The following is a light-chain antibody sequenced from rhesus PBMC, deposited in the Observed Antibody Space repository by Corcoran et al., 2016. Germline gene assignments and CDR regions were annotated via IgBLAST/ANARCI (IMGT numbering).Light chain of an antibody. J-gene: IGKJ1*01. CDR1: ECVGSY. V-gene: IGKV3-40*01. Sequence: EIVMTQSPATLSLSPGETATLSCRASECVGSYLAWYQQKPGQGPKLLVLSAYIRGTGIPNRFSGCGTRTEVTHTISSLEPEDIGVYHYQQYNTLLWTFGQGTKVEIK. CDR3: QQYNTLLWT. CDR2: SAY.